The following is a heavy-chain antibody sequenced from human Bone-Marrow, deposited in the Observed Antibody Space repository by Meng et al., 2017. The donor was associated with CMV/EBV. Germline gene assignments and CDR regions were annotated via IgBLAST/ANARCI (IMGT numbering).Heavy chain of an antibody. D-gene: IGHD4-17*01. CDR2: ISSSGTTI. CDR1: GFTFSDYY. V-gene: IGHV3-11*01. CDR3: ARNYGSACHYCYSGMDV. J-gene: IGHJ6*02. Sequence: GESLKISCAASGFTFSDYYMSWIRQAPGKGLEWVSYISSSGTTIYYADSVKGRFTISRDKFKNTLYLQMNRLRPEDTAVYYCARNYGSACHYCYSGMDVWGQGTTVTVSS.